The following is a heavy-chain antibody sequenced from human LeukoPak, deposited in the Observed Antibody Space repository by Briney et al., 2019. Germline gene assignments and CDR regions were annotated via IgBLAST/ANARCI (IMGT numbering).Heavy chain of an antibody. CDR2: IYYTGST. CDR3: ARPQHDALDI. Sequence: PSETLSLTCTVSGVSITSYCWSWVRQPPGRGLEWIGYIYYTGSTNYNPSLKSRVTISVDTSKSQFSLKLSSVTAADTAVYYCARPQHDALDIWGQGTMVTVSS. CDR1: GVSITSYC. J-gene: IGHJ3*02. V-gene: IGHV4-59*08. D-gene: IGHD1-1*01.